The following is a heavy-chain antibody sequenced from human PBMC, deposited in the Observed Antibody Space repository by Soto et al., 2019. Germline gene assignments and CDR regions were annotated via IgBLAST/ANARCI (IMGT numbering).Heavy chain of an antibody. CDR2: ISAYNGNT. Sequence: ASVKVSCKATGYTFTSYGISWARQAPGQGLEWMGWISAYNGNTNYAQKLQGRVTMTTDTSTSTAYMELRSLRSDDTAVYYCAREGYDILTGAPYYYYGMDVWGQGTTVTVSS. CDR1: GYTFTSYG. D-gene: IGHD3-9*01. V-gene: IGHV1-18*01. CDR3: AREGYDILTGAPYYYYGMDV. J-gene: IGHJ6*02.